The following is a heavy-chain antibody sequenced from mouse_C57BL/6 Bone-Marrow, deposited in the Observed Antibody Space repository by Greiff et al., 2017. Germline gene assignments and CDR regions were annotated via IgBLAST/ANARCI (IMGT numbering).Heavy chain of an antibody. CDR2: ISDGGSYT. J-gene: IGHJ4*01. CDR1: GFTFSSYA. D-gene: IGHD2-3*01. V-gene: IGHV5-4*03. CDR3: ASHDGYLYYYAMDY. Sequence: EVMLVESGGGLVKPGGSLKLSCAASGFTFSSYAMSWVRQTPEKRLEWVATISDGGSYTYYPDNVKGRFTISRDNAKNNLYLQMSHLKSEDTAMYYCASHDGYLYYYAMDYWGQGTSVTVSS.